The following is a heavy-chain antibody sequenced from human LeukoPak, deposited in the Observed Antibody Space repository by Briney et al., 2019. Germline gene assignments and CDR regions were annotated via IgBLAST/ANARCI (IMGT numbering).Heavy chain of an antibody. D-gene: IGHD6-19*01. CDR3: ARVAHTEAVAGNFDY. V-gene: IGHV1-46*01. CDR1: GYTFTGYW. CDR2: ISPSGGST. J-gene: IGHJ4*02. Sequence: GASVKLSCKAFGYTFTGYWMHWVRQAPGQGPEWMGVISPSGGSTIYAQKLKGRVTLTRDMSTSTDYLELSSLRSEDTAVYYCARVAHTEAVAGNFDYWGQGTLVTVSS.